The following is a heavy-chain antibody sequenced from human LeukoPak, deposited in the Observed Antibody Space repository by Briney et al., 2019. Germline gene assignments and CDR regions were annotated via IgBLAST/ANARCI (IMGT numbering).Heavy chain of an antibody. Sequence: GASVKVSCQTSGGTFNNSAISWVRQAPGQGLEWLGSIMPLYGTAGYAQRFQGRVTLTRNTSISTAYMELSSLRSEDTAVYYCAIPTTVNTDDAFDIWDQGTMVTVSS. CDR2: IMPLYGTA. V-gene: IGHV1-69*05. CDR3: AIPTTVNTDDAFDI. CDR1: GGTFNNSA. D-gene: IGHD4-17*01. J-gene: IGHJ3*02.